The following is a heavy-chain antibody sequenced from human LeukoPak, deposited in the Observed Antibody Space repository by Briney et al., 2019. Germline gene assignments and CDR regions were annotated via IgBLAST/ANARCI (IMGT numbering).Heavy chain of an antibody. J-gene: IGHJ4*02. CDR3: ATAKGYGGNSGGGYFDY. D-gene: IGHD4-23*01. CDR1: GYTLTELS. CDR2: FDPEDGET. Sequence: ASVKVSCKVSGYTLTELSMHWVRQAPGKGLEWMGGFDPEDGETIYAQKFQGRVTMTEDTSTDTAYMELSSLRSEDTAVYYCATAKGYGGNSGGGYFDYWGQGTLVTVSS. V-gene: IGHV1-24*01.